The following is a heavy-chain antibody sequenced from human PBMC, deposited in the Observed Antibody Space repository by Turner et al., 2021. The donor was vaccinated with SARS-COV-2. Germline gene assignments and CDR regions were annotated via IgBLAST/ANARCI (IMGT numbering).Heavy chain of an antibody. Sequence: QVQLVQSGAEVRKPGSSVMVSCRDSGGTFSSFNWVRQAPGQGLEWMGGIIPLPGIANYAQKFQGRVTVTADTSTSTVYMELSSLRSYDTAVYYCARPTSCGGDCYYFDLWGRGTLVTVSS. CDR1: GGTFSS. D-gene: IGHD2-21*02. CDR2: IIPLPGIA. V-gene: IGHV1-69*04. J-gene: IGHJ2*01. CDR3: ARPTSCGGDCYYFDL.